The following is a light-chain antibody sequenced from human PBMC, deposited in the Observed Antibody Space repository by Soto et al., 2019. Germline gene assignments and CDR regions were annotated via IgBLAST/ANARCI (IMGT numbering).Light chain of an antibody. Sequence: EIVMTQSPATLSVSPGERATLSCRASQSVSSNLAWYQQKPGQAPRLLIYGASTRATGIPARFSGSGSGTEFTLTISSLQSEDFAVYYCQQYNNWPPECTFGGGTKVEIK. CDR3: QQYNNWPPECT. V-gene: IGKV3-15*01. J-gene: IGKJ4*01. CDR2: GAS. CDR1: QSVSSN.